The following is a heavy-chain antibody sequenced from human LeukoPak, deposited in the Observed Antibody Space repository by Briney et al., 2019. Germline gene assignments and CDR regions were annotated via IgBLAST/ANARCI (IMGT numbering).Heavy chain of an antibody. CDR2: ITYDGSNK. Sequence: GRSLRLSCAASGFTFSSYGMHWVRQAPGKGLEWVAVITYDGSNKYYADSVKGRFTISRDNSKNTLYLQMNSLRAEDTAVYYCAKDGTYDSSGYYDWGQGTLVTVSS. V-gene: IGHV3-30*18. CDR3: AKDGTYDSSGYYD. D-gene: IGHD3-22*01. J-gene: IGHJ4*02. CDR1: GFTFSSYG.